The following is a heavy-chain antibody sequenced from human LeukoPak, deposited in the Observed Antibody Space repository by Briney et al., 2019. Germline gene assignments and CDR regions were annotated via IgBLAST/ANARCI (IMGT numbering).Heavy chain of an antibody. J-gene: IGHJ4*02. CDR1: GFTFSSYA. D-gene: IGHD4-17*01. V-gene: IGHV3-23*01. CDR3: AKLLNDYGDYYFDY. CDR2: IRGSSGST. Sequence: PGGSLRLSCAASGFTFSSYAMSWVRQAPGKGLEWVSAIRGSSGSTYYADSVKGRFTISRDNSKNTLYLQMNNLRAEDTAVYYCAKLLNDYGDYYFDYWGQGTLVTVSS.